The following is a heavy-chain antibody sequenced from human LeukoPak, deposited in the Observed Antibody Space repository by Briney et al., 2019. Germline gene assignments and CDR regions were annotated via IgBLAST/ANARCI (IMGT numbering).Heavy chain of an antibody. D-gene: IGHD3-10*01. V-gene: IGHV3-9*01. J-gene: IGHJ4*02. CDR3: TKDTFGAEDY. CDR2: ISWNSGSI. Sequence: PGRSLRLSCAASGFTFDDYAMHWVRQAPGKGLEWVSGISWNSGSIGYADSVKGRFTISRDNADNTLYLQMNSLRAEDTAVYYCTKDTFGAEDYWGQGTLVIVSS. CDR1: GFTFDDYA.